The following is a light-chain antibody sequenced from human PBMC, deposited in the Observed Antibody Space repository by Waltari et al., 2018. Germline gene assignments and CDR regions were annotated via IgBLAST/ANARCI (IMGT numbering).Light chain of an antibody. V-gene: IGKV1-39*01. CDR1: QSSRSY. CDR2: AAS. CDR3: QQSYSTPWT. J-gene: IGKJ1*01. Sequence: DIQMTQSPSSLXXXXXXXXXXHCRGSQSSRSYLNWYQQKPGKAPKLLIYAASSLQSGVPSRFSGSGSGTDFTLTISSLQPEDFATYYCQQSYSTPWTFGQGTKVEIK.